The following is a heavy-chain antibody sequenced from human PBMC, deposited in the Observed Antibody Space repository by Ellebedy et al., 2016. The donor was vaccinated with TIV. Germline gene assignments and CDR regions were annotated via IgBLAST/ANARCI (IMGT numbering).Heavy chain of an antibody. J-gene: IGHJ1*01. CDR3: AGDGGDSGCRE. D-gene: IGHD5-12*01. CDR2: IYAGGSI. CDR1: GGSITNYY. Sequence: SETLSLXCTVSGGSITNYYWSWIRQPAGKGLEWIGRIYAGGSIYYNPSLKSRVTMSVDTSKKQVSLKLTSVTAADTAVYYCAGDGGDSGCREWGQGTLVTVS. V-gene: IGHV4-4*07.